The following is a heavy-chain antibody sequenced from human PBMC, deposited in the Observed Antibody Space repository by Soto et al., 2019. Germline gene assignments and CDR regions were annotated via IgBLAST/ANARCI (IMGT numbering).Heavy chain of an antibody. V-gene: IGHV4-34*01. CDR1: GGSISSYY. J-gene: IGHJ5*02. CDR3: ATVSCEFTSSVRWFDH. Sequence: SETLSLTCTVSGGSISSYYWTWIRQPPGKGLEWIGEINHVGGTNYNPSLKSRVTMSVDTSQNQFSLRLIPVTAADTAMYFCATVSCEFTSSVRWFDHWGQGTLVTVSS. D-gene: IGHD3-10*01. CDR2: INHVGGT.